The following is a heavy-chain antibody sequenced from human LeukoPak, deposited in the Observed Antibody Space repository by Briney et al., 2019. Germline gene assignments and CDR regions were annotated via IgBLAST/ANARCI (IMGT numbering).Heavy chain of an antibody. Sequence: KASETLSLTCTVSGGSISSSSYYWGWIRQPPGKGLEWIGSIYYSGSTYYNPSLKSRVTISVDTSKNQFSLKLSSVTAADTAVYYCAGTYYYDSSGYYLPQNWGQGTLVTVSS. V-gene: IGHV4-39*07. CDR1: GGSISSSSYY. J-gene: IGHJ4*02. CDR2: IYYSGST. D-gene: IGHD3-22*01. CDR3: AGTYYYDSSGYYLPQN.